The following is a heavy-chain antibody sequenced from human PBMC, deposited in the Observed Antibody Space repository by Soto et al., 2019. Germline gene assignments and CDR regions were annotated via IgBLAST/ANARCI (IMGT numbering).Heavy chain of an antibody. CDR3: ARVRDDYVWGSYRLYYFDY. J-gene: IGHJ4*02. CDR2: INHSGST. Sequence: PSETLALTCAVYGGSVSGYDWSWIRQPPGKGLEWIGEINHSGSTNYNPSLKSRVTISVDTSKNQFSLKLSSVTAADTAVYYCARVRDDYVWGSYRLYYFDYWGQGPLVTVSS. V-gene: IGHV4-34*01. CDR1: GGSVSGYD. D-gene: IGHD3-16*02.